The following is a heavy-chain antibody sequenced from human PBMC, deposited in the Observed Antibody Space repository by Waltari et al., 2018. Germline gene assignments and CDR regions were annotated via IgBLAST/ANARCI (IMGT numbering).Heavy chain of an antibody. J-gene: IGHJ5*02. CDR1: GYTFTSYD. V-gene: IGHV1-8*01. CDR2: MNPNSGNT. CDR3: ARRVLGYSSSWYYGHNWFDP. D-gene: IGHD6-13*01. Sequence: QVQLVQSGAEVKKPGASVKVSCKASGYTFTSYDINWVRQATGQGLEWMGWMNPNSGNTGYAQKFQGRVTMTRNTSISTAYMELSSLRSEDTAVYYCARRVLGYSSSWYYGHNWFDPWGQGTLVTVSS.